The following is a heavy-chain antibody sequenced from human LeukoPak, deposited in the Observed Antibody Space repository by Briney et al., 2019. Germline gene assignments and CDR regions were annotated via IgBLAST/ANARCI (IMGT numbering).Heavy chain of an antibody. V-gene: IGHV1-3*01. Sequence: SCAASGFTFTSYAMHWVRQAPGQRLEWMGWINAGNGNTKYSQKFQGRVTITRDTSASTAYMELSSLRSEDTAVYYCARAGGWYLDNWFDPWGQGTLVTVSS. J-gene: IGHJ5*02. CDR1: GFTFTSYA. D-gene: IGHD6-19*01. CDR3: ARAGGWYLDNWFDP. CDR2: INAGNGNT.